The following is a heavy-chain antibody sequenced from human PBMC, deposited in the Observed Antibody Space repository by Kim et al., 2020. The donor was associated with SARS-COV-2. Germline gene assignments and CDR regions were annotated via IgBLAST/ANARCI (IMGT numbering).Heavy chain of an antibody. Sequence: ASVKVSCKASGYTFTSYGISWVRQAPGQGLEWMGWISAYNGNTNYAQKLQGRVTMTTDTSTSTAYMELRSLRSDDTAVYYCARWGYCSSTSCYGDYYYYGMDVWGQGTTVTVSS. CDR2: ISAYNGNT. D-gene: IGHD2-2*01. CDR1: GYTFTSYG. CDR3: ARWGYCSSTSCYGDYYYYGMDV. V-gene: IGHV1-18*04. J-gene: IGHJ6*02.